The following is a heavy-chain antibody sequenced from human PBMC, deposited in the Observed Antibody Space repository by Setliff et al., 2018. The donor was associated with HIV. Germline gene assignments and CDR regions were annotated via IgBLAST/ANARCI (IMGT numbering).Heavy chain of an antibody. CDR1: GGTFSSHG. D-gene: IGHD2-21*01. V-gene: IGHV1-69*06. CDR3: ARAQGYCGGECYYHFDY. CDR2: IIPIFGTP. Sequence: SVKVSCKASGGTFSSHGISWVRQAPGQRLEWMGRIIPIFGTPNYAQKFQGRVTFTADKSTSTAYMELNSLRSEDTAVYYCARAQGYCGGECYYHFDYWGQGTLVTVSS. J-gene: IGHJ4*02.